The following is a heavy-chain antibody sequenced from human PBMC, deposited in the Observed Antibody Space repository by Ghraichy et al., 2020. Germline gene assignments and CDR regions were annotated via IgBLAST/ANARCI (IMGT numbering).Heavy chain of an antibody. CDR1: GFTFSSYS. Sequence: GRSLRLSCAASGFTFSSYSMNWVRQAPGKGLEWVSYISSSSSTIYYADSVKGRFTISRDNAKNSLYLQMNSLRDEDTAVYYCARESVNYDFWSGYSSHYYGMDVWGQGTTVTVSS. V-gene: IGHV3-48*02. J-gene: IGHJ6*02. D-gene: IGHD3-3*01. CDR3: ARESVNYDFWSGYSSHYYGMDV. CDR2: ISSSSSTI.